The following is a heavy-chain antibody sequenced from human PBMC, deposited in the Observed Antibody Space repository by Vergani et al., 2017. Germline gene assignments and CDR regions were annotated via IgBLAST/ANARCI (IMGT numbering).Heavy chain of an antibody. Sequence: EVQVVESGGGLIKPGGSLRLSCVVSGINFKNAWINWVRQAPGKGLEWIGRIRSKNDGGTADYAAPLKGRFTISRDDSKDSAFLLVNNLKTEDTAVYFCYTDYHDYWVQGTLVTVPS. CDR1: GINFKNAW. CDR2: IRSKNDGGTA. D-gene: IGHD2-2*02. CDR3: YTDYHDY. J-gene: IGHJ4*02. V-gene: IGHV3-15*01.